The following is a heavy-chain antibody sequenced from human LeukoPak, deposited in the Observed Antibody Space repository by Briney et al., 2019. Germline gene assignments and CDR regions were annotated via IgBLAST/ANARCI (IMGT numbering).Heavy chain of an antibody. CDR2: IGPSDSST. Sequence: GESLKISCRGSGYSFTSYWITWVRQMPGKGLEWMGRIGPSDSSTNYSPSFQGHVTTSADKSISTAYLQWRSLEASDTAMYYCARGDAYGGAFDIWGQGTLVTVSS. CDR1: GYSFTSYW. J-gene: IGHJ3*02. CDR3: ARGDAYGGAFDI. D-gene: IGHD4-23*01. V-gene: IGHV5-10-1*01.